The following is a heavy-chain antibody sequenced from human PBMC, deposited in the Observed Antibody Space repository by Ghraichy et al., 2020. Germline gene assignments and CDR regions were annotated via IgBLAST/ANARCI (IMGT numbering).Heavy chain of an antibody. CDR2: ISGSGGST. V-gene: IGHV3-23*01. CDR3: AKEVGRYYYGSGSYYDY. Sequence: LSLTCAASGFTFSSYAMSWVRQAPGKGLEWVSAISGSGGSTYYADSVKGRFTISRDNSKNTLYLQMNSLRAEDTAVYYCAKEVGRYYYGSGSYYDYWGQGTLVTVSS. CDR1: GFTFSSYA. D-gene: IGHD3-10*01. J-gene: IGHJ4*02.